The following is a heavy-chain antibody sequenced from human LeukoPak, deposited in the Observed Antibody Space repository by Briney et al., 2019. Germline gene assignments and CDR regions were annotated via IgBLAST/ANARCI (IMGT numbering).Heavy chain of an antibody. J-gene: IGHJ5*02. CDR2: IKSKTDGGTT. D-gene: IGHD6-19*01. Sequence: GGSLRLSCAASGFTFSNAWMSWVRQAPGKGMEWVGRIKSKTDGGTTDYAAPVKGRFTISRDDSKNTAYLQMNSLKTEDTAVYYCTRLAVAGTVGSWGQGTLVTVSS. CDR3: TRLAVAGTVGS. CDR1: GFTFSNAW. V-gene: IGHV3-15*01.